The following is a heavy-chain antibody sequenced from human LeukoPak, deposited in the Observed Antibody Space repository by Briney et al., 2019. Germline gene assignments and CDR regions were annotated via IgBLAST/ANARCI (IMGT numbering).Heavy chain of an antibody. D-gene: IGHD5-24*01. Sequence: ASVKVSGKASGYTSTNNYMHWVRQAPGQGLEWMGVINPSGTGTSYAQKFQGRITMSRDTSTSTVYMELSSLRSEDTAFYYCATDHSMANTAWWFDPWGQGTLVTVSS. J-gene: IGHJ5*02. CDR1: GYTSTNNY. V-gene: IGHV1-46*01. CDR3: ATDHSMANTAWWFDP. CDR2: INPSGTGT.